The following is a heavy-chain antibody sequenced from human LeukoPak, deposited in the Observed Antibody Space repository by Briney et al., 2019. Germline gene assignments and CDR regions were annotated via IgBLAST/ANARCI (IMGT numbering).Heavy chain of an antibody. CDR2: IYSGGST. Sequence: PGGSLRLSCAASGFTVSSNYMSWVRQAPGKGLEWVSVIYSGGSTYYADSVKGRFTISRDNSKNTLYLQMNSLRAEDTAVYYCASLMYSSGWYTSGDDYWGQGTLVTVSS. V-gene: IGHV3-66*01. CDR1: GFTVSSNY. CDR3: ASLMYSSGWYTSGDDY. D-gene: IGHD6-19*01. J-gene: IGHJ4*02.